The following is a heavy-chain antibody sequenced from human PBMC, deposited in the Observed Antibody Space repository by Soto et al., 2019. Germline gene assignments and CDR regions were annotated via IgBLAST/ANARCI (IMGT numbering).Heavy chain of an antibody. J-gene: IGHJ4*02. CDR2: IYYSGST. CDR1: GGSISSYY. Sequence: QVQLQESGPGLVKPSETLSLTCTVSGGSISSYYWSWIRQPPGKGLEWIGYIYYSGSTNYNPSLTSRVTISVDTSKNQFSLKLSSVTAADTAVYYCARGGIPRPRVDIVATIGEFDYWGQGTLVTVSS. D-gene: IGHD5-12*01. V-gene: IGHV4-59*08. CDR3: ARGGIPRPRVDIVATIGEFDY.